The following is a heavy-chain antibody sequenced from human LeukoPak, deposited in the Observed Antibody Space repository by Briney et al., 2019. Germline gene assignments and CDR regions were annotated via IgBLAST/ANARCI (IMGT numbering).Heavy chain of an antibody. J-gene: IGHJ4*02. CDR1: VYTFTAYY. Sequence: ASVKVSCKASVYTFTAYYMHWVRQAPGQGLEWMGWINPNSGGTNYAQKFQGRVTMTRDTSISTAYMDLTSLKSDDTAVYYCARDVSHSRDYWGQGTLVTVSS. D-gene: IGHD5-18*01. CDR2: INPNSGGT. V-gene: IGHV1-2*02. CDR3: ARDVSHSRDY.